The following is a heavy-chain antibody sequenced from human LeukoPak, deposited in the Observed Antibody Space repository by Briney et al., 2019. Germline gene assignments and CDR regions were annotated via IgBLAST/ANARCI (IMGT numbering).Heavy chain of an antibody. V-gene: IGHV3-7*01. J-gene: IGHJ5*02. CDR1: GFTFSTYW. CDR2: INQDGGAK. CDR3: AKGVRGVITWFDP. Sequence: GGSLRLSCTVSGFTFSTYWMSWVRQAPGKGLEWVANINQDGGAKYSVGSVKGRFTVSRDNAKNSLYLQMNSLRAEDTGVYYCAKGVRGVITWFDPWGQGTLVTVSS. D-gene: IGHD3-10*01.